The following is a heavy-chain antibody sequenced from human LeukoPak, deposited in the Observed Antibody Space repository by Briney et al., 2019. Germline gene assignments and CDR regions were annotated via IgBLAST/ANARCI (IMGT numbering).Heavy chain of an antibody. Sequence: GGSLRLSCAASGFTFTSYTMYWVRQAPGKGLEWVSIIGNNGGDIHYADSVRGRFTISRDNSKNTLYLQMTNLRVDDTALYYCAIDPNWETHNWGRGVLVTVSS. V-gene: IGHV3-23*01. CDR3: AIDPNWETHN. CDR2: IGNNGGDI. D-gene: IGHD7-27*01. CDR1: GFTFTSYT. J-gene: IGHJ4*02.